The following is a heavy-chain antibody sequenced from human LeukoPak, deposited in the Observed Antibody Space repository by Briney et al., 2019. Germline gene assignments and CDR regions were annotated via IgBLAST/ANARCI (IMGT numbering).Heavy chain of an antibody. V-gene: IGHV3-9*01. Sequence: PGRSLRLSCAASGFTFDDYAMHWLRQAPGKGLAWVSGISWNSGSIGYADSVKGRFTISRDNAKNSLYLQMNSLRAEDTALYYCAKDFGSGYSYGDSFDYWGQGTLVTVSS. CDR2: ISWNSGSI. J-gene: IGHJ4*02. CDR1: GFTFDDYA. CDR3: AKDFGSGYSYGDSFDY. D-gene: IGHD5-18*01.